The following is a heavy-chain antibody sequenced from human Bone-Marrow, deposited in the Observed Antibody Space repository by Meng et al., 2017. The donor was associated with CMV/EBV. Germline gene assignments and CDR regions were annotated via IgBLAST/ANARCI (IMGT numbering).Heavy chain of an antibody. D-gene: IGHD4/OR15-4a*01. CDR1: GGSISSYY. V-gene: IGHV4-59*01. CDR2: IYYSGST. Sequence: GSLRLSCPVSGGSISSYYWSWIRQPPGKGLEWIGYIYYSGSTNYNPSLKSRVTISVDTSKNQFSLKLSSVTAADTAVYYCARGGAPPSYYYDYYGMDVWGQGTTVTVSS. J-gene: IGHJ6*02. CDR3: ARGGAPPSYYYDYYGMDV.